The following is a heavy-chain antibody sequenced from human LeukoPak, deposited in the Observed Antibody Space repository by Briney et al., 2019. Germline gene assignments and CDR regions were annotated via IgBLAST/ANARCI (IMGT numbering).Heavy chain of an antibody. CDR2: IYSGGST. Sequence: GGSLRLSCAASGFTVSSNYMSWVRQAPGKGLEWVSVIYSGGSTYYADSVKGRFTISRDNSKNTLYLQMNSLRAEDTAVYYCASRTMARGVIIPYYFDYWGQGTLVTVSS. J-gene: IGHJ4*02. CDR3: ASRTMARGVIIPYYFDY. D-gene: IGHD3-10*01. CDR1: GFTVSSNY. V-gene: IGHV3-66*01.